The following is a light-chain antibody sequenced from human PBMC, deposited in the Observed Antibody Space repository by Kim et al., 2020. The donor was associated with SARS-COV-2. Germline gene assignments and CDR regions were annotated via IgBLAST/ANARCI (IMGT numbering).Light chain of an antibody. CDR3: QQRDNWPRT. J-gene: IGKJ1*01. CDR2: DAS. Sequence: EIVLTQSPATLSLSPGQRATLSCRASPSRRNFLACYQQKPRPAPRLLIYDASKRATGPPAMFSGSGSGTDFTLTISSLDPEDVAVYYWQQRDNWPRTFGQGTKVDIK. V-gene: IGKV3-11*01. CDR1: PSRRNF.